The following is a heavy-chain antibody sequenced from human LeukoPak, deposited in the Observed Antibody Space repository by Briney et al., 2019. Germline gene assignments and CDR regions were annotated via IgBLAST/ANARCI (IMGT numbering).Heavy chain of an antibody. V-gene: IGHV3-48*01. CDR1: GFAFSGYS. CDR2: ISGSSSTI. D-gene: IGHD2-15*01. J-gene: IGHJ4*02. Sequence: PGGSLRLSCAASGFAFSGYSLNWVRQAPGKGLEWVSYISGSSSTIYYADSVKDRFTISRDNAKNSLYLQMNSLRAEDTAVYYCARYRSGGSRGFDYRGQGTLVTVSS. CDR3: ARYRSGGSRGFDY.